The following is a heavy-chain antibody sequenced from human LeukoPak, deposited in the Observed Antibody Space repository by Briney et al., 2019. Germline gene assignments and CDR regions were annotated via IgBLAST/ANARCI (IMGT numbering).Heavy chain of an antibody. J-gene: IGHJ4*02. V-gene: IGHV1-69*13. Sequence: ASVKVPCKASGGTFSSYAISWVRQAPGQGLEWMGGIIPIFGTANYAQKFQGRVTITADESTSTAYMELSSLRSEDTAVYYCATLSYSYGHHGSYWGQGTLVTVSS. CDR1: GGTFSSYA. CDR2: IIPIFGTA. D-gene: IGHD5-18*01. CDR3: ATLSYSYGHHGSY.